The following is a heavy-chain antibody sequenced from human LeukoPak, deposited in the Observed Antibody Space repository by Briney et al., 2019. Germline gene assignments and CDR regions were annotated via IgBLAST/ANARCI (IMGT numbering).Heavy chain of an antibody. Sequence: GGSLRLSCAVSGITLSNYGMSWVRQAPGKGLEWVAGISGSGGGTNYADSVKGRFTISRDNPKNTLYLHMNSLRPEDTAVYFCAKRGVVIRVILVGFHQEASYFDSWGQGALVTVSS. D-gene: IGHD3-22*01. CDR1: GITLSNYG. CDR3: AKRGVVIRVILVGFHQEASYFDS. V-gene: IGHV3-23*01. J-gene: IGHJ4*02. CDR2: ISGSGGGT.